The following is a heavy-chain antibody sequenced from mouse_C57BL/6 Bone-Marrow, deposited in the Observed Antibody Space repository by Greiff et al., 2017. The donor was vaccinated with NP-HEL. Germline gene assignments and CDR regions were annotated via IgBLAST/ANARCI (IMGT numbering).Heavy chain of an antibody. Sequence: EVQVVESGGDLVKPGGSLKLSCAASGFTFSSYGMSWVRQTPDKRLEWVATISSGGSYTYYPDSVKGRFTISRDNAKNTLYLQMSSLKSEDTAMYYCARGIYYDSDYFDYWGQGTTLTVSS. V-gene: IGHV5-6*01. D-gene: IGHD2-4*01. CDR3: ARGIYYDSDYFDY. CDR1: GFTFSSYG. CDR2: ISSGGSYT. J-gene: IGHJ2*01.